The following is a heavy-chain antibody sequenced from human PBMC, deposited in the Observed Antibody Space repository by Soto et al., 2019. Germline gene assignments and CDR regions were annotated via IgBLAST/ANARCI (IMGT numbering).Heavy chain of an antibody. J-gene: IGHJ6*02. V-gene: IGHV3-23*01. CDR3: AKGRSYYYYYGVDV. Sequence: GGSLRLSCAASGFTVNSNYMSWVRQAPGKGLEWVSAIIDSGGSTYYADSVKGRFTISRDNSKSTLYLQMNSLRAEDTALYYCAKGRSYYYYYGVDVWGQGTTVTVSS. CDR1: GFTVNSNY. CDR2: IIDSGGST.